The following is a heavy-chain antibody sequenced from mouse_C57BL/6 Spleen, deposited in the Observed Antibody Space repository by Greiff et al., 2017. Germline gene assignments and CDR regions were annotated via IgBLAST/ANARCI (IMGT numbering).Heavy chain of an antibody. J-gene: IGHJ3*01. CDR2: IYPSDSET. V-gene: IGHV1-61*01. CDR3: GGEDGYSFAY. CDR1: GYTFTSYW. D-gene: IGHD2-3*01. Sequence: QVQLQQPGAELVRPGSSVKLSCKASGYTFTSYWMDWVKQRPGQGLEWIGNIYPSDSETHYNQKFKDKATLTVDKSSSTAYMQLRSLPSEDSAVYYCGGEDGYSFAYWGQGTLVTVSA.